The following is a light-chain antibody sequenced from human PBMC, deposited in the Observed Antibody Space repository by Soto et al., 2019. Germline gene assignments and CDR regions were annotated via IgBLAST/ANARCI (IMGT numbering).Light chain of an antibody. J-gene: IGLJ2*01. CDR1: SSDVGGYNF. V-gene: IGLV2-14*01. CDR2: GVS. CDR3: SSYTTSSTVV. Sequence: HSALTQPASVSGSPGQSITISCTGTSSDVGGYNFVSWYQQHPGKTPKLLIYGVSNRPSGVSNRFSGSKSGNTASLTISGLQTEDEADYYCSSYTTSSTVVFGGGTKVTVL.